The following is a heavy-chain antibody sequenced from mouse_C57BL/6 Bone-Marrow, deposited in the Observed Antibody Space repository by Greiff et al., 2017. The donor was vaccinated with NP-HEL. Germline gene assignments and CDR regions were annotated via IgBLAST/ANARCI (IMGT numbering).Heavy chain of an antibody. V-gene: IGHV1-80*01. Sequence: QVQLQQSGAELVKPGASVKISCKASGYAFSSYWMNWVKQRPGKGLEWIGQIYPGDGDTNYNGKLKGKATLTADKTSSTAYMQLSSLTSEDSAVYFWASPHYYGRSYDNDYWGQGTTLTVSS. D-gene: IGHD1-1*01. CDR2: IYPGDGDT. CDR3: ASPHYYGRSYDNDY. J-gene: IGHJ2*01. CDR1: GYAFSSYW.